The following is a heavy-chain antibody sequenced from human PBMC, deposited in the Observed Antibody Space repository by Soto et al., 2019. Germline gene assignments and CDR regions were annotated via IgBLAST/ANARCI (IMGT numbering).Heavy chain of an antibody. V-gene: IGHV3-73*01. CDR3: TRRAAAAAVVPYGMDV. D-gene: IGHD6-13*01. CDR2: IRSKANSYAT. J-gene: IGHJ6*02. Sequence: GGSLRLSCAASGFTFSGSAMHWVRQASGKGLEWVGRIRSKANSYATAYAASVKGRFTISRDDSKSTAYLQMNSLKTEDTAVYYCTRRAAAAAVVPYGMDVWGQGTTVTVSS. CDR1: GFTFSGSA.